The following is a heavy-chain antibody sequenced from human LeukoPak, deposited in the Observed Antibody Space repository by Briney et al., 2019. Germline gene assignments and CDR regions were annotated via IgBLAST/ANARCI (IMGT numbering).Heavy chain of an antibody. CDR2: ISSAGGTT. CDR3: AKASDFDSSGFPIDVFDF. CDR1: GFTFSTFD. D-gene: IGHD3-22*01. J-gene: IGHJ4*02. Sequence: GGSLRLSCAASGFTFSTFDMSWVRQAPGKGLQWVSTISSAGGTTLFADSVKGRLSISRDNSNNKVFLQMNSLRVEDTAVYYCAKASDFDSSGFPIDVFDFWGQGLLVSVAS. V-gene: IGHV3-23*01.